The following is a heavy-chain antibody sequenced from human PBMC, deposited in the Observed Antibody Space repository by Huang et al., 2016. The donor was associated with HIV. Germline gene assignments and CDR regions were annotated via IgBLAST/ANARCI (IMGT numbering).Heavy chain of an antibody. V-gene: IGHV1-18*01. Sequence: SGAEVKKPGASVKVSCKASGYTFTRYGLSWVRQAPGQGLEWMGWISNYNGNTNSAQKLQGRVTMTTDTSTSTVYMELRSLRSDETAVYYGARGPLLNGPSPAPDYWFDSWGQGTLVTVSS. CDR1: GYTFTRYG. CDR2: ISNYNGNT. CDR3: ARGPLLNGPSPAPDYWFDS. J-gene: IGHJ5*01. D-gene: IGHD2-8*01.